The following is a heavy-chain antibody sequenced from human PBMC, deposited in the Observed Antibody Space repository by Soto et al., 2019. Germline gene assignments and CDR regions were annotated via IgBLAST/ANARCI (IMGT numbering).Heavy chain of an antibody. CDR3: AGSKGFHYGLDV. V-gene: IGHV1-69*01. J-gene: IGHJ6*02. CDR2: IKPVFGSP. Sequence: QVQLVQSGAEVKKPGSSVKVSCKTSGDTFSSYGINWVRLAPGQGLEWMGGIKPVFGSPVYARKFEGRLTMTADESTSTAYMQLSSLKSEDTAVYYCAGSKGFHYGLDVWGQGTTGTVS. CDR1: GDTFSSYG.